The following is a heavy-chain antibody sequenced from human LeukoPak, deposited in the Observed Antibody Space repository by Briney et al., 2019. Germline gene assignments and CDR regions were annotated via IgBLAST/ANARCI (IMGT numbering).Heavy chain of an antibody. CDR3: AREDGDYPHAFDI. J-gene: IGHJ4*02. CDR1: GGSISSYY. V-gene: IGHV4-59*01. D-gene: IGHD4-17*01. CDR2: IYYSGST. Sequence: PSETLSLTCTVSGGSISSYYWSWIRQPQGKGLEWIGYIYYSGSTNYNPSLKSRVTISVDTSKNQFSLKLSSVTAADTAVYYCAREDGDYPHAFDIWGQGTLVTVSS.